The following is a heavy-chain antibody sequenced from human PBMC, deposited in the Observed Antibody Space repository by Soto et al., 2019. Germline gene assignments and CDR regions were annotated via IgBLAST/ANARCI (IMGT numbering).Heavy chain of an antibody. CDR1: GFTFSNYA. V-gene: IGHV3-23*01. D-gene: IGHD3-10*01. Sequence: PGGSLRLSCAASGFTFSNYAMSWVRQAPEKGLEWVSAISSSGSSAYYADSVKGRFTISRDNSKNKLYLQINSLRAEDTAVYYCAKVGSHYFASGTYYFDYWGQGALVTVSS. CDR3: AKVGSHYFASGTYYFDY. J-gene: IGHJ4*02. CDR2: ISSSGSSA.